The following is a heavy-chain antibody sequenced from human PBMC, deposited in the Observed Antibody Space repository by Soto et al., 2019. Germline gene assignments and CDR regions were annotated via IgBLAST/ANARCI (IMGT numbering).Heavy chain of an antibody. J-gene: IGHJ5*02. CDR1: GFTFNSYW. CDR2: INTDGGTT. Sequence: EVQLVESGGGLVQPGGSLRLSCAASGFTFNSYWMHWVRQTPGKGLVWVSRINTDGGTTTYADSVKGRFTISRDNGQNTVYLEMNSLRAEDTAVYYCARVLRGSLDWFDPWGQGTLVTVSS. V-gene: IGHV3-74*01. CDR3: ARVLRGSLDWFDP. D-gene: IGHD6-13*01.